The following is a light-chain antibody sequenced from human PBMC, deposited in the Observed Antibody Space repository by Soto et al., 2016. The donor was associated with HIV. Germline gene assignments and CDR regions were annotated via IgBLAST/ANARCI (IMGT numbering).Light chain of an antibody. CDR1: SLRTYN. Sequence: SFELTQDPDLSVALGQTVRITCRGDSLRTYNPNWYQQKPRQAPTLVIYGENNRPSGIPDRFSGAISEDTASLTITGAQAEDEADYYCFLWDATVNPRGVFGGGTKLTVL. J-gene: IGLJ3*02. V-gene: IGLV3-19*01. CDR3: FLWDATVNPRGV. CDR2: GEN.